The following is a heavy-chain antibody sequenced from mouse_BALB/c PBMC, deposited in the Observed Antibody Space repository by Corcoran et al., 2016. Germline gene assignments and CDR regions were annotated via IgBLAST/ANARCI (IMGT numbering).Heavy chain of an antibody. Sequence: QIQLVQSGPELKKPGETVKISCKASGYTFTNYGMNWVKQAPGKGLKWMGWINTYTGEPTYADDFKGRFAFSLETSASTAYLQINNLKNEDTATYFCARRRRYYAMDYWGQGTSVTVSS. CDR3: ARRRRYYAMDY. J-gene: IGHJ4*01. CDR2: INTYTGEP. CDR1: GYTFTNYG. V-gene: IGHV9-3-1*01.